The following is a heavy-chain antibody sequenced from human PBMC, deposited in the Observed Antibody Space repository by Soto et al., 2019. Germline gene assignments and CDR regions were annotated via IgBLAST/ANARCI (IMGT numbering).Heavy chain of an antibody. V-gene: IGHV1-69*12. Sequence: QVQLVQSGGEVKKPGSSVKVSCKASGDTFTNHVFNWVRQAPGQGLEWMGGIISLFGTPNYSQGFQGRVTITADESTATSYMELSSLRSEGTAVYYCAGDLGSGYDRGDYWGQGTLVTVSS. CDR1: GDTFTNHV. J-gene: IGHJ4*02. D-gene: IGHD3-22*01. CDR3: AGDLGSGYDRGDY. CDR2: IISLFGTP.